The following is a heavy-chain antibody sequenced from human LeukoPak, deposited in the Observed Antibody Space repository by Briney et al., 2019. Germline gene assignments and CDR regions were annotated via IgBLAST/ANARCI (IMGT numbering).Heavy chain of an antibody. CDR1: GYSISSGYY. Sequence: SETLSLTCTVSGYSISSGYYWWWIRQPPGRGLEWIGRIYHSGGTYYNQSLKSRVTISIDTSKNKLSLELSSVTAADTAVYYCARNRYYYGSENYGVPNGFGAWGQGTMVIVSS. V-gene: IGHV4-38-2*02. D-gene: IGHD3-10*01. CDR3: ARNRYYYGSENYGVPNGFGA. CDR2: IYHSGGT. J-gene: IGHJ5*02.